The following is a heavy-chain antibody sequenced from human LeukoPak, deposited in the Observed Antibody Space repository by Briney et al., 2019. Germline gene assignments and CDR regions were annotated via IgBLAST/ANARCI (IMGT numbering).Heavy chain of an antibody. J-gene: IGHJ5*02. CDR1: GGSISSYY. V-gene: IGHV4-59*01. CDR2: IYYSGST. D-gene: IGHD6-19*01. Sequence: SETLSLTCTVSGGSISSYYWSWIRQPPGKGLEWIGYIYYSGSTKYNPSLKSRVTISVDTSKNQFSLKLSSVTAADTAVYYCARIQYSSGWYWFDPWGQGTLVTVSS. CDR3: ARIQYSSGWYWFDP.